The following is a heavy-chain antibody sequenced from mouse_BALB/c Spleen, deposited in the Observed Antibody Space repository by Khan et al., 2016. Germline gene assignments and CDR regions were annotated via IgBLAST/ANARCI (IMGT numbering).Heavy chain of an antibody. Sequence: EVQLQESGPGLVKPSQSLSLTCTVTGYSITSDYAWNWIRQFPGNRLEWMGYISYSGSTRYNPSLKSRISITRDTSKNQFFLQLNSVTSEDSATACFSISDYGGKDAMDYWGQGTSVTVSS. D-gene: IGHD1-1*01. CDR1: GYSITSDYA. V-gene: IGHV3-2*02. CDR3: SISDYGGKDAMDY. J-gene: IGHJ4*01. CDR2: ISYSGST.